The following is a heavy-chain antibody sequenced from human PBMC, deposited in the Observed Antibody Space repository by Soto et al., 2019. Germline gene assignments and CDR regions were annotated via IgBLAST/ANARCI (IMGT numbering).Heavy chain of an antibody. Sequence: SVKVSCEASGGTFSSYAISWVRQAPVQGLEWMGGIIPIFGTANYAQKFQGRVTITADESTSTAYMELSSLRSEDTAVYYCARGAPLIRGYSYGTDQYYYYYYGMDVWGQGTTVTVSS. D-gene: IGHD5-18*01. CDR1: GGTFSSYA. V-gene: IGHV1-69*01. CDR3: ARGAPLIRGYSYGTDQYYYYYYGMDV. CDR2: IIPIFGTA. J-gene: IGHJ6*02.